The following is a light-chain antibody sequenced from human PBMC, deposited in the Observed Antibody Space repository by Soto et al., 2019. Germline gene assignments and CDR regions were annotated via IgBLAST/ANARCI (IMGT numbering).Light chain of an antibody. CDR3: QSYDRSLSGVV. V-gene: IGLV1-40*01. CDR1: SSNIGAGYD. CDR2: GNS. Sequence: QSVLTQPPSVSGAPGQTATISCTGSSSNIGAGYDVHWYQQLPGAAPKVLIYGNSYRPSGVPDRFSASKSGTSASLAITGLQAEDEADYYCQSYDRSLSGVVFGGGTQLTVL. J-gene: IGLJ3*02.